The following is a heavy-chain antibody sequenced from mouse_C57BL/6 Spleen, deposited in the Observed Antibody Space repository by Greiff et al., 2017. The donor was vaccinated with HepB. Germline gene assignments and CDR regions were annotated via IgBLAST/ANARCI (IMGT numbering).Heavy chain of an antibody. J-gene: IGHJ1*03. CDR2: SRNKANDYTT. V-gene: IGHV7-1*01. CDR3: ERAIIDYGYGGEGGYFDV. CDR1: GFTFSDFY. Sequence: EVQGVESGGGLVQSGRSLILSCATSGFTFSDFYMEWVRQAPGKGLEWIAASRNKANDYTTEYSASVKGRFIVSRDTSQSILYLQMNALRAEDTAIDYCERAIIDYGYGGEGGYFDVWGTGTTVTVSS. D-gene: IGHD2-2*01.